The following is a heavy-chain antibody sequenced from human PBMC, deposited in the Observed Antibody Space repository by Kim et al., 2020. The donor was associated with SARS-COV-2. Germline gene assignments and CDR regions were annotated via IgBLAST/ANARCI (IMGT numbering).Heavy chain of an antibody. CDR1: GFTFSSYA. D-gene: IGHD4-17*01. CDR3: ARIGGMTTVVTPGHGFDY. J-gene: IGHJ4*02. CDR2: ISYDGSNK. V-gene: IGHV3-30*04. Sequence: GGSLRLSCAASGFTFSSYAMHWVRQAPGKGLEWVAVISYDGSNKYYADSVKGRFTISRDNSKNTLYLQMNSLRAEDTAVYYCARIGGMTTVVTPGHGFDYWGQGTLVTVSS.